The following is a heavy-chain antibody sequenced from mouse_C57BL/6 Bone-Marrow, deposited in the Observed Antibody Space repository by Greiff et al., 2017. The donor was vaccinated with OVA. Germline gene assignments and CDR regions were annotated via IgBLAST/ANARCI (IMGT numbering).Heavy chain of an antibody. CDR1: GYTFTSYW. D-gene: IGHD1-1*01. Sequence: QVQLQQPGAELVKPGASVKLSCKASGYTFTSYWMQWVKQRPGQGLEWIGEIDPSDSYTNYNQKFKGKATLTVDTSSSTAYMQLSSLISDDSAFYYCAREDFVTTVVALYYYAMDYWGQGTSVTVSS. CDR3: AREDFVTTVVALYYYAMDY. J-gene: IGHJ4*01. V-gene: IGHV1-50*01. CDR2: IDPSDSYT.